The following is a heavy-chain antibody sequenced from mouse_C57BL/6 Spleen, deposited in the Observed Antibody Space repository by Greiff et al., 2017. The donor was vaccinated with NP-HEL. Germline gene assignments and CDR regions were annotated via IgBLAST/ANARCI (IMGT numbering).Heavy chain of an antibody. CDR2: ISYDGSN. J-gene: IGHJ3*01. Sequence: DVQLQESGPGLVKPSQSLSLTCSVTGYSITSGYYWNWIRQFPGNKLEWMGYISYDGSNNYNPSLKNRISITRDTSKNQFFLKLNSVTTEDTATYYCARGNYGSRDPFAYWGQGTLVTVSA. CDR3: ARGNYGSRDPFAY. CDR1: GYSITSGYY. V-gene: IGHV3-6*01. D-gene: IGHD1-1*01.